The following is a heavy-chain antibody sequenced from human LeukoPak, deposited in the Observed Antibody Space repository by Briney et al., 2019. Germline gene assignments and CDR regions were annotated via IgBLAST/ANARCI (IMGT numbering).Heavy chain of an antibody. CDR2: IYHSGST. J-gene: IGHJ4*02. CDR1: GYSISSGYY. Sequence: SETLSLTCTVSGYSISSGYYWGWIRQPPGKGLEWIGSIYHSGSTYYNPSLKSRVTISVDTSKNQFSLKLSSVTAADTAVYYCARLYGSGWSVDYWGQGTLVTVSS. CDR3: ARLYGSGWSVDY. D-gene: IGHD6-19*01. V-gene: IGHV4-38-2*02.